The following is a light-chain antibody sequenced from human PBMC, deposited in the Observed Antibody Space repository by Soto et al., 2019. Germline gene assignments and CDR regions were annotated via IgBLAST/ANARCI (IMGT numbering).Light chain of an antibody. CDR1: SSDVGAYNH. CDR2: DVS. V-gene: IGLV2-14*03. CDR3: SSYTTSTTYV. Sequence: QPALTQPASVSGSPGQSSSISCTGTSSDVGAYNHVSWYQHHPGKAPKLIIYDVSNRPSGVSNRFSGSKSGNTASLTISGLQAEDEADYYCSSYTTSTTYVFGTGTKVSVL. J-gene: IGLJ1*01.